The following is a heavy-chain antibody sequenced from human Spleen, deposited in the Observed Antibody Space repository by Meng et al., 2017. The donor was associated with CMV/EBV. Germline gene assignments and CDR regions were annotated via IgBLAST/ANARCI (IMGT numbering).Heavy chain of an antibody. J-gene: IGHJ5*02. CDR2: ISWNSGSI. CDR1: GFTFRSYA. D-gene: IGHD2-2*01. CDR3: AKDERKYQLLFGWFDP. Sequence: GGSLRLSCAASGFTFRSYAMHWVRQAPGKGLEWVSGISWNSGSIGYADSVKGRFTISRDNAKNSLYLQMNSLRAEDTALYYCAKDERKYQLLFGWFDPWGQGTLVTVSS. V-gene: IGHV3-9*01.